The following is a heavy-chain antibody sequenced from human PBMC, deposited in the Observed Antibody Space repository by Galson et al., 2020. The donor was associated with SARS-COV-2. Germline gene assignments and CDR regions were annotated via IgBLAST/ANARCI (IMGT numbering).Heavy chain of an antibody. D-gene: IGHD2-21*01. CDR3: ARGGWGGDCIDY. Sequence: SQTLSLTCSVSGGSISSGGYQWCWIRQPPGKGLEWIGYIFSGGSAYYNPSLKSRITISVDTSKNRFSLNLNSVTAADTAVYFCARGGWGGDCIDYWGQGALVTVFS. J-gene: IGHJ4*02. CDR1: GGSISSGGYQ. CDR2: IFSGGSA. V-gene: IGHV4-30-4*08.